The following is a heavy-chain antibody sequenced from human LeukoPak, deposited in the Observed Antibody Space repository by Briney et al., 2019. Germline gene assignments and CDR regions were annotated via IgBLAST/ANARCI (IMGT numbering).Heavy chain of an antibody. Sequence: QPGGSLRLSCAASGFTFSSYAMSWVRQAPGEGLEWVSAICGSGGSTYYADSVKGRFTISRDNSKNTLYLQMNSLRAEDTAVYYCAKSKYSSGWYENWGQGTLVTVSS. CDR2: ICGSGGST. V-gene: IGHV3-23*01. J-gene: IGHJ4*02. CDR3: AKSKYSSGWYEN. D-gene: IGHD6-19*01. CDR1: GFTFSSYA.